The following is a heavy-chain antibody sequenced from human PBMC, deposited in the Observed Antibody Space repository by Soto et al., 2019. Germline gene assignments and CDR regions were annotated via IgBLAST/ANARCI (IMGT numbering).Heavy chain of an antibody. V-gene: IGHV1-18*01. CDR3: ASRYSGSYYSILTLDY. D-gene: IGHD1-26*01. CDR2: ISPYYGKA. CDR1: GYTFTSYG. Sequence: ASVKVSCKASGYTFTSYGISWVRQAPGQGLEWMGGISPYYGKANYAQKYQGRVTITADESTSTAYMELSSLRSEDTAVYYCASRYSGSYYSILTLDYWGQGTLVTVSS. J-gene: IGHJ4*02.